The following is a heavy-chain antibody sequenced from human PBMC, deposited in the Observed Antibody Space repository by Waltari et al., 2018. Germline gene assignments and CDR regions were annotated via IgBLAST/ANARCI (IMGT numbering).Heavy chain of an antibody. CDR1: GSSFSQYL. CDR3: ARDQADGTIAYFEY. Sequence: EVLLVESGGDLVQPGWSLRLSCATPGSSFSQYLWSWVRQSPGEGLEWVATIKHDGTDKYYVDSVKGRFTVSRDNAKSSLYLQMNSLRVEDTAIYYCARDQADGTIAYFEYWGQGTLVTVSS. CDR2: IKHDGTDK. J-gene: IGHJ4*02. V-gene: IGHV3-7*01. D-gene: IGHD6-13*01.